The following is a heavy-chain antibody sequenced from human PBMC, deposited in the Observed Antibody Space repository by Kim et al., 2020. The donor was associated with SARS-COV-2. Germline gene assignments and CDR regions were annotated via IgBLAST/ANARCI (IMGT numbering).Heavy chain of an antibody. CDR3: AKITSGPKNRVTIAPRHKYFDE. CDR2: VSASGGSA. D-gene: IGHD6-6*01. J-gene: IGHJ4*02. V-gene: IGHV3-23*01. Sequence: MSWVRQAPGKGLEWVASVSASGGSAYYAGSVKGRFTISRDNSMNTLFLQMNSLGPDDTAVFYCAKITSGPKNRVTIAPRHKYFDEWGQGTLAT.